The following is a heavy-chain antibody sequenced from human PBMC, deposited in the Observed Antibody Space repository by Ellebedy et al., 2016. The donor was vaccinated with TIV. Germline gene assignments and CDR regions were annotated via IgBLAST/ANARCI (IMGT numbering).Heavy chain of an antibody. D-gene: IGHD6-19*01. CDR1: GFTFSTYT. Sequence: GESLKISCAASGFTFSTYTMNWFRQAPGKGLEWISYISSSGSTIYYADSVKGRFTISRDNAKNSVYLEMDSLRAEDTAVYYCARKIAVKGDDYWGQGTLVTVSS. J-gene: IGHJ4*02. V-gene: IGHV3-48*04. CDR3: ARKIAVKGDDY. CDR2: ISSSGSTI.